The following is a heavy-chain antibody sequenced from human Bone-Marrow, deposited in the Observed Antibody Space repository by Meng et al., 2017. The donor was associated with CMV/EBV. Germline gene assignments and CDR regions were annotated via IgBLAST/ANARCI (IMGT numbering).Heavy chain of an antibody. Sequence: GESLKISCAASGFTFSSYWMHWARQVPGKGLVWVSRINSDGSSTSYVDSVKGRFTIYRDNAKNTLYLQMNSLRAEDTAVYYCARDGRPYYDFWSGYYDYYYGMDVWGQGTTVTVSS. CDR3: ARDGRPYYDFWSGYYDYYYGMDV. CDR2: INSDGSST. V-gene: IGHV3-74*01. D-gene: IGHD3-3*01. J-gene: IGHJ6*02. CDR1: GFTFSSYW.